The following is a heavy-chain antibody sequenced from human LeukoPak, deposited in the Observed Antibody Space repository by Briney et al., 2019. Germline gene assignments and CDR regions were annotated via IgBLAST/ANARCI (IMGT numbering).Heavy chain of an antibody. V-gene: IGHV1-8*01. CDR2: MNPNSGNT. CDR3: ARGLRSRGGLYYFDY. Sequence: GASVKASCKASGYTFTSYDINWVRQATGQGLEWMGWMNPNSGNTGYAQKFQGRVTMTRNTSISTAYMELSSLRSEDTAVYYCARGLRSRGGLYYFDYWGQGTLVTVSS. D-gene: IGHD3-16*01. J-gene: IGHJ4*02. CDR1: GYTFTSYD.